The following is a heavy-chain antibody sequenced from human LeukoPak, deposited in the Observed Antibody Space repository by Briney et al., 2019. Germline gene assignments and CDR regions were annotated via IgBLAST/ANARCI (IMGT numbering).Heavy chain of an antibody. V-gene: IGHV1-2*02. J-gene: IGHJ4*02. CDR1: ACTFTGYY. CDR3: ARGLAYYDFWSGLDY. Sequence: ASVKVSCEDAACTFTGYYMQGVRQAAGLGLEWMRWINANRGGASYAQKCRERVTLTRDTSISTAYMELSRLRSDDTAVYYCARGLAYYDFWSGLDYWGQGTLVTVSS. D-gene: IGHD3-3*01. CDR2: INANRGGA.